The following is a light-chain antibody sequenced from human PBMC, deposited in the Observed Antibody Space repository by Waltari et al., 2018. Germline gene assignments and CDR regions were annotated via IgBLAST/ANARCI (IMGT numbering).Light chain of an antibody. J-gene: IGLJ3*02. CDR3: CSYAGSYTWV. V-gene: IGLV2-11*01. CDR1: SSVVGGYTY. CDR2: DVS. Sequence: QSALTQPRSVSGSPGQSVTISCTGTSSVVGGYTYVSWYQQHPGKAPKHMIYDVSKRPSGVPDRFSGSKSGNTASLTISGLQAEDEADYYCCSYAGSYTWVFGGGTKLTVL.